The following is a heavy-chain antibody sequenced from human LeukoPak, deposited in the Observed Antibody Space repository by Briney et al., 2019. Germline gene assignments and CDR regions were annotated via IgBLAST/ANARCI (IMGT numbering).Heavy chain of an antibody. D-gene: IGHD3-10*01. CDR1: TFTFSSFA. J-gene: IGHJ4*02. CDR2: ISGTDGST. Sequence: GGSLRLSCAASTFTFSSFAMSWVRQAPGKGLEWVSTISGTDGSTFYADSVKGRFTISRDNAKNSLYLQMNSLRAEDTAVYYCARDLSYYGSGSPSNYWGQGTLVTVSS. CDR3: ARDLSYYGSGSPSNY. V-gene: IGHV3-23*01.